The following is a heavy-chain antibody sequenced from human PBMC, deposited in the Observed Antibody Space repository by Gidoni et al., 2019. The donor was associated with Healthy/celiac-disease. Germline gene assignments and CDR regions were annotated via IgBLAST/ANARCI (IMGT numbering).Heavy chain of an antibody. CDR1: GFTFSSYA. J-gene: IGHJ4*02. V-gene: IGHV3-23*01. Sequence: EVQLLESGGGLVQPGGSLRLSCAASGFTFSSYAMSWVRQAPGKGLEWVSAISGSGGSTYYADSVKGRFTISRDNSKNTLYLQMNSLRAEDTAVYYCARRPADSSGSYYFDYWGQGTLVTVSS. D-gene: IGHD6-19*01. CDR3: ARRPADSSGSYYFDY. CDR2: ISGSGGST.